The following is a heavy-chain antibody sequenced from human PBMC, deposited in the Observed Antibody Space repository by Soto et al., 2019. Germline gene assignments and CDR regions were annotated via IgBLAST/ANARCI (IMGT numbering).Heavy chain of an antibody. CDR3: ARVKVVSGFDP. J-gene: IGHJ5*02. CDR1: GGTFSSYT. CDR2: IIPILGIA. V-gene: IGHV1-69*02. Sequence: QVQLVQCGAEVKKPGSSVKVSCKASGGTFSSYTISWVRQAPGQGLEWMGRIIPILGIANYAQKFQGRVTITADKSTSTAYMELSSLRSEDTAVYYCARVKVVSGFDPWGQGTLVTVSS. D-gene: IGHD3-22*01.